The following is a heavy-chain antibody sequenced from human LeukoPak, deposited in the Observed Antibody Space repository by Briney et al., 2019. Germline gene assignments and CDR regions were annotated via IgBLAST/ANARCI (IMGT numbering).Heavy chain of an antibody. CDR3: AKGGDYGIYYYYYYMDV. D-gene: IGHD4-17*01. Sequence: GGSLRLSCAASGFTFDDYSMHWVRQAPGKGLEWVAGISWDSSAIGSADSVKGRFTISRDNAKSSLFLQINSLRPEDTALYYCAKGGDYGIYYYYYYMDVWGKGTTVTVSS. CDR2: ISWDSSAI. CDR1: GFTFDDYS. V-gene: IGHV3-9*01. J-gene: IGHJ6*03.